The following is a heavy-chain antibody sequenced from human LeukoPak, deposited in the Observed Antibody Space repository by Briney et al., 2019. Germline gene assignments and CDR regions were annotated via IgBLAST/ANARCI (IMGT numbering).Heavy chain of an antibody. CDR3: ARDGGPLAYCGGDCYSVLSFFDY. D-gene: IGHD2-21*02. Sequence: GGSLRLSCAASGFTFSSYAMGWVRQAPGKGLEWVSAISGSGGSTYYADSVKGRFTISRDNAKNSLYLQMNSLRDEDTAVYYCARDGGPLAYCGGDCYSVLSFFDYWGQGTLVTVSS. CDR2: ISGSGGST. CDR1: GFTFSSYA. V-gene: IGHV3-23*01. J-gene: IGHJ4*02.